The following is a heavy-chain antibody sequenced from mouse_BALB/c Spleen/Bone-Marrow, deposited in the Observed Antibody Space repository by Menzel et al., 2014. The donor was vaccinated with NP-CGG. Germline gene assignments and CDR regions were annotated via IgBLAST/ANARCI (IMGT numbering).Heavy chain of an antibody. CDR1: GYAFSNYW. CDR3: ARRDSSTYYYAMDY. CDR2: IYPGDGDT. D-gene: IGHD3-3*01. J-gene: IGHJ4*01. Sequence: ESGAELVRPGSSVKISCKASGYAFSNYWMYWVKQRPGQGLEWIGQIYPGDGDTNYNGKFKGKATLTADKSSSTHYMQHRSLTSEDSTVSFCARRDSSTYYYAMDYWGQGTSVTVSS. V-gene: IGHV1-80*01.